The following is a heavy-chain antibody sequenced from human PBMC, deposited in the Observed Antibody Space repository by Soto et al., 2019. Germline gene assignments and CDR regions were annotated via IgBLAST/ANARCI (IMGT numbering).Heavy chain of an antibody. D-gene: IGHD6-6*01. V-gene: IGHV4-39*01. Sequence: SETLSLTCTVSGGSISSRSYYWGWIRQPPGKGLEWIGSIYYSGNTYFNPSLNSRVTMSVDTSKSQFSLKLSSVTAADTAVYYCARVISSSSSLGLPYYYYGMDVWGQGTTVTVYS. CDR2: IYYSGNT. CDR1: GGSISSRSYY. J-gene: IGHJ6*02. CDR3: ARVISSSSSLGLPYYYYGMDV.